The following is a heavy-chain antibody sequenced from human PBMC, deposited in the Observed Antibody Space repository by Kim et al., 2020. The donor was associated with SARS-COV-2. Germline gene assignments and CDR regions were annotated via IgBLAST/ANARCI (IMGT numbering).Heavy chain of an antibody. V-gene: IGHV3-74*01. J-gene: IGHJ3*01. CDR1: GFTFSYYG. Sequence: GGSLRLSCAASGFTFSYYGMHWVRQAPGKGLVWVSRINFNGSAATYADSVRGRFTISRDNAKNTLYLQMNSLGAGDTAVYYCVRGGSGGFDFWGQGTMVTVSS. CDR2: INFNGSAA. D-gene: IGHD2-15*01. CDR3: VRGGSGGFDF.